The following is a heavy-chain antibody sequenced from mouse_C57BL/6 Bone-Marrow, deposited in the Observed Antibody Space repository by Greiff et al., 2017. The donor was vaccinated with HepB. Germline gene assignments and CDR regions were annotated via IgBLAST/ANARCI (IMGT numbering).Heavy chain of an antibody. Sequence: QLQQPGAELVMPGASVKLSCKASGYTFTSYWMHWVKQRPGQGLEWIGEIDPSDSYTNYNQKFKGKSTLTVDKSSSTAYMQLSSLTSEDSAVYYCARFDGFWYFDVWGTGTTVTVSS. J-gene: IGHJ1*03. D-gene: IGHD2-3*01. CDR1: GYTFTSYW. CDR3: ARFDGFWYFDV. CDR2: IDPSDSYT. V-gene: IGHV1-69*01.